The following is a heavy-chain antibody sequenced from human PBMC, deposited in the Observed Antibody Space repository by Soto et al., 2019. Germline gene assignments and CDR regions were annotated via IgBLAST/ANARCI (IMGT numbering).Heavy chain of an antibody. CDR1: GASVSSGSYY. D-gene: IGHD2-21*02. V-gene: IGHV4-61*01. Sequence: PSETLSLTCTVSGASVSSGSYYWSWIRQPPGKGLEWIGYVYFTGASNYNPSLKSRLTMSRDTSKNQFSLKLNSVTAADTAVYFCAREARSTAYLDYWGQGIPVTAPQ. CDR3: AREARSTAYLDY. CDR2: VYFTGAS. J-gene: IGHJ4*02.